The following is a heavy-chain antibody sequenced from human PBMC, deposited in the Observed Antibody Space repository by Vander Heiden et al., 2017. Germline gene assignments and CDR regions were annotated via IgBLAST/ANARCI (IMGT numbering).Heavy chain of an antibody. CDR2: ISSSSSYI. CDR3: ARSTAATYYFDY. V-gene: IGHV3-21*01. CDR1: GFTFSSYS. J-gene: IGHJ4*02. D-gene: IGHD6-13*01. Sequence: EVQLVESGGGLVKPGGSLRLSCAASGFTFSSYSMNWVRQAPGKGLEWVSSISSSSSYIYYADAVKGRFTISRDNAKNSLYLQMKSLRAEDTAVYYCARSTAATYYFDYWGQGTLVTVSS.